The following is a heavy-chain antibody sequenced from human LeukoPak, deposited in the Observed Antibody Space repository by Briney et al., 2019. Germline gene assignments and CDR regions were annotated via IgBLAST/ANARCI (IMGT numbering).Heavy chain of an antibody. J-gene: IGHJ5*02. V-gene: IGHV3-15*01. Sequence: GGSLRLSCAASGFTFSNAWMSWVRQAPGKGLEWVGRIKSKTDGGTTDYAAPVKGRFTISRDDSKNTLYLQMNSLKTEDTAVYYCTTDGITVVRGVIIKRFDPWGQGTLVTVSS. CDR1: GFTFSNAW. D-gene: IGHD3-10*01. CDR2: IKSKTDGGTT. CDR3: TTDGITVVRGVIIKRFDP.